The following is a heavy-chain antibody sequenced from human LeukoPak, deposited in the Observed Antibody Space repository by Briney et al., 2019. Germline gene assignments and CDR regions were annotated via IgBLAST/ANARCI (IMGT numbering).Heavy chain of an antibody. CDR1: GFTFSSYS. CDR2: ISSSSSFM. J-gene: IGHJ4*02. CDR3: ARDYGIEALPFDY. D-gene: IGHD1-26*01. Sequence: GGSLRLSCAASGFTFSSYSMNWVRQAPGKGLEWVSSISSSSSFMYYADSVKGRFTISRDNAKNSLYLQMNSLRADDTAVYYCARDYGIEALPFDYWGQGTLVTVSS. V-gene: IGHV3-21*01.